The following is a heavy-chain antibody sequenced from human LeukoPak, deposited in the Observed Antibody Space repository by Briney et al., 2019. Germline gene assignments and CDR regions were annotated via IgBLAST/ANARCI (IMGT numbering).Heavy chain of an antibody. J-gene: IGHJ5*02. CDR3: ARVRYSVTDWFDP. V-gene: IGHV4-4*02. CDR2: IYHSGST. D-gene: IGHD5/OR15-5a*01. Sequence: GSLRLSCAASGFTFSSYAMSWVRQPPGKGLEWIGEIYHSGSTNYNPSLKSRVTISVDKSKNQFSLKLSSVTAADTAVYYCARVRYSVTDWFDPWGQGTLVTVSS. CDR1: GFTFSSYAM.